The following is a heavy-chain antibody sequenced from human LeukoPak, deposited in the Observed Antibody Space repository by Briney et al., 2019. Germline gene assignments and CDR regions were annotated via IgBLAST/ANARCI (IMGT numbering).Heavy chain of an antibody. D-gene: IGHD1-14*01. CDR1: GFTFSSHL. V-gene: IGHV3-74*01. Sequence: GGSLRLSCAASGFTFSSHLMHWVRQAQGTGLVWVSSIKGDGTAPNYADSVKGRFTISRDNAKSTLYLQMSSLRVEDTAVYHCVRNFATGDWGQGTLVAVSS. CDR2: IKGDGTAP. J-gene: IGHJ4*02. CDR3: VRNFATGD.